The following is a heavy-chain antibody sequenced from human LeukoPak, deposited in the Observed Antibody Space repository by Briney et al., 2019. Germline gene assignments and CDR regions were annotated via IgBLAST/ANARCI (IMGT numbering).Heavy chain of an antibody. CDR3: ARLRGAAISKYYFDY. V-gene: IGHV5-51*01. J-gene: IGHJ4*02. D-gene: IGHD3-9*01. CDR1: GYPFTGNG. Sequence: GEPLKISCKGLGYPFTGNGIGWVRTMHGKGLDWLAIVFPGDSNTRYSPSFQGQVTISADKSINTVYLQWSSLKASDAAMFYCARLRGAAISKYYFDYWGQGTLVTVSS. CDR2: VFPGDSNT.